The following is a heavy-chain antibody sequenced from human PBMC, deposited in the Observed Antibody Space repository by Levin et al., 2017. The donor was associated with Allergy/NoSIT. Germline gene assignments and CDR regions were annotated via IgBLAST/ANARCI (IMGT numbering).Heavy chain of an antibody. CDR3: AKKQGGTSGFSFDV. V-gene: IGHV3-23*01. CDR2: ITGGGFNT. J-gene: IGHJ3*01. D-gene: IGHD1-1*01. CDR1: GFTISDYA. Sequence: GGSLRLSCAVSGFTISDYAMAWVRQAPGKGLEWVSVITGGGFNTYYGDSVKGRFTVSRDDSKDTLYLDLNSLRAEDTAVYYCAKKQGGTSGFSFDVWGQGTTVTVSS.